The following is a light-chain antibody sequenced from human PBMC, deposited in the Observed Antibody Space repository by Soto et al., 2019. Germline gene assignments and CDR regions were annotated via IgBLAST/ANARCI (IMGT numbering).Light chain of an antibody. CDR1: SSDIGAYNY. V-gene: IGLV2-8*01. Sequence: QSVLTQPPSASGSPGQSITISCTGTSSDIGAYNYVSWYQQHPGKAPQLMIYQLNKRPSGVPDRFSGSRSGNTASLTVSGLQPEDEADYYWTSYAGNNNFVFRTGTKVTVL. CDR3: TSYAGNNNFV. J-gene: IGLJ1*01. CDR2: QLN.